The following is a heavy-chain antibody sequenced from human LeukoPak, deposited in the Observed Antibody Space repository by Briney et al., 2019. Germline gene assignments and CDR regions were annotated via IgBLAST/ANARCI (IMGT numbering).Heavy chain of an antibody. V-gene: IGHV4-59*01. J-gene: IGHJ4*02. D-gene: IGHD2-2*01. Sequence: KSSETLSLTCSVSGASISFYYWSWIRQPSGKGLEWIGFIYYNGSTNYNPSLKSRVTISIDTSKKQFSLRLTTVTAADTAVYYCARVHQLIPGYYFDYWGQGTLATVSS. CDR2: IYYNGST. CDR1: GASISFYY. CDR3: ARVHQLIPGYYFDY.